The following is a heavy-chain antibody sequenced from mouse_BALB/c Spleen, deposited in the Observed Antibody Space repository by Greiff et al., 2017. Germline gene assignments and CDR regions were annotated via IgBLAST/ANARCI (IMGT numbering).Heavy chain of an antibody. CDR2: ISYSGST. D-gene: IGHD2-10*02. V-gene: IGHV3-8*02. Sequence: EVHLVESGPSLVKPSQTLSLTCSVTGDSITSGYWNWIRKFPGNKLEYMGYISYSGSTYYNPSLKSRISITRDTSKNQYYLQLNSVTTEDTATYYCARLYGNYEENAMDYWGQGTSVTVSS. J-gene: IGHJ4*01. CDR1: GDSITSGY. CDR3: ARLYGNYEENAMDY.